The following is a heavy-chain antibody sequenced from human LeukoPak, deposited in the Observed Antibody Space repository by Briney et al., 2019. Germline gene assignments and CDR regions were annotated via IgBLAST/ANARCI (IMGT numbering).Heavy chain of an antibody. CDR3: ALGSDCSS. J-gene: IGHJ5*02. Sequence: GGSLRLSCSASGFIFSDYAMRWVRQAPGKGLEYISAISSDGDRTYFTDSVKGRFTISRDNSKNTVYLQMSSLRAEDTAVYYCALGSDCSSWGQGTLVTVSS. CDR2: ISSDGDRT. V-gene: IGHV3-64D*06. CDR1: GFIFSDYA. D-gene: IGHD2-21*02.